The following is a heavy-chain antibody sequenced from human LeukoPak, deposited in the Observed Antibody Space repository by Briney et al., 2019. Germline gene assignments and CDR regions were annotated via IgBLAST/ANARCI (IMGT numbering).Heavy chain of an antibody. J-gene: IGHJ4*02. CDR3: ARVLYDSSGFYSSAFDY. D-gene: IGHD3-22*01. CDR1: GFTFSVYW. Sequence: PGGSLRLSCAASGFTFSVYWMSWVRQAPGKGLEWVANIKQDGSEKYYVDSVKGRFTISRDNAKNSLYLQMNSLRAEDTAVYYCARVLYDSSGFYSSAFDYWGQGTLVTVSS. V-gene: IGHV3-7*03. CDR2: IKQDGSEK.